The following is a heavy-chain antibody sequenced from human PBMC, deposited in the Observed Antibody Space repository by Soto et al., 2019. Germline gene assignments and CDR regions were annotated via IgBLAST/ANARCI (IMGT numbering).Heavy chain of an antibody. CDR2: IWYDGSNK. CDR1: GFTFSSYG. J-gene: IGHJ4*02. Sequence: GGSLRLSCAASGFTFSSYGMHWVRQAPGKGLEWVAVIWYDGSNKYYADSVKGRFTISRDNSKNTLYLQMNSLRAEDTAVYYCARGGRYCSGGSCYYVLESPYYFDYWGQGTLVTVSS. D-gene: IGHD2-15*01. V-gene: IGHV3-33*01. CDR3: ARGGRYCSGGSCYYVLESPYYFDY.